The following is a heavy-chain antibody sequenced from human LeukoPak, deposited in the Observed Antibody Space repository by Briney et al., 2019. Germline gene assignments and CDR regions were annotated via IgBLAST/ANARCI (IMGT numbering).Heavy chain of an antibody. D-gene: IGHD3-22*01. CDR3: TKGSYYDNSGRAYFDN. Sequence: PGGSLRLSCAASGFIVSANYMSWVRQTPGKGLEWVSVISASGATTDYADSVKGRFTISRDNSKNTLYLQMNSLRAEDTAVYCCTKGSYYDNSGRAYFDNWGQGTLVTVSS. CDR1: GFIVSANY. CDR2: ISASGATT. J-gene: IGHJ4*02. V-gene: IGHV3-23*01.